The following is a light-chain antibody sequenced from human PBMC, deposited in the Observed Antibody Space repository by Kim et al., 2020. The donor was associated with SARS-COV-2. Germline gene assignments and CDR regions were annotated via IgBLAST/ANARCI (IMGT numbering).Light chain of an antibody. Sequence: LSPGERATLSCRASQSVSTYLAWYQQRAGQAPRVLIYDASNRATGIPARFSGSGSGTDFTLTISSLQPEDFAVYYCQQRSSWPLTFGGGTKVDIK. V-gene: IGKV3-11*01. CDR3: QQRSSWPLT. CDR2: DAS. CDR1: QSVSTY. J-gene: IGKJ4*01.